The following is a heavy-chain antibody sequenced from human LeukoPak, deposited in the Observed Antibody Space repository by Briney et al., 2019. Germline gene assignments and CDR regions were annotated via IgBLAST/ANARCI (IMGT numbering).Heavy chain of an antibody. Sequence: ASVKVSCTASGYTFTSYGISWVRQAPGQGLEWMGWISAYNGNTNYAQKLQGRVTMTTDTSTSTAYMELRSLRSDDTAVYYCARDPRATTSDYYYGMDVWGQGTTVTVSS. D-gene: IGHD2-2*01. CDR2: ISAYNGNT. V-gene: IGHV1-18*01. CDR3: ARDPRATTSDYYYGMDV. CDR1: GYTFTSYG. J-gene: IGHJ6*02.